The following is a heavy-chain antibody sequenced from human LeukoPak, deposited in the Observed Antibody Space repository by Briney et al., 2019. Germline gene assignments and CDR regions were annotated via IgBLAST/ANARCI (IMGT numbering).Heavy chain of an antibody. Sequence: ASVKVSCKASGYIFSNYGISWVRQAPGQGLEWMGWISAYNDNTNYAQKFQGRVSMTTDTSTSTAYMELRSLRSDDTAVYYCARVDTMVRGVSLFDYWGQGTLVTVSS. CDR3: ARVDTMVRGVSLFDY. V-gene: IGHV1-18*01. CDR1: GYIFSNYG. J-gene: IGHJ4*02. CDR2: ISAYNDNT. D-gene: IGHD3-10*01.